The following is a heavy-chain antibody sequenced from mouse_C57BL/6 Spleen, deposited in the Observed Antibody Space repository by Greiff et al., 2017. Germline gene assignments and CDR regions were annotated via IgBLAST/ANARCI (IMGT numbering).Heavy chain of an antibody. CDR1: GYTFTSSW. CDR3: ARKMYYYGSSSFDY. D-gene: IGHD1-1*01. CDR2: INPSNGGT. J-gene: IGHJ2*01. Sequence: QVQLQQPGTELVKPGASVKLSCKASGYTFTSSWMHWVKQRPGQGLEWIGNINPSNGGTTYNEKFKSKATLTVDKSSSTAYMQLSSLTSEDSAVYYCARKMYYYGSSSFDYWGQGTTLTVSS. V-gene: IGHV1-53*01.